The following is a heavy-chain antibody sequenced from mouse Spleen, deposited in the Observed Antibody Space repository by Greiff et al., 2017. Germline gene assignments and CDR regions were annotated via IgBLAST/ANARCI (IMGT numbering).Heavy chain of an antibody. J-gene: IGHJ2*01. Sequence: QVQLQQPGTELVQPGASVKLSCKASGYTFTSYWMHWVKQRPGQGLEWIGNINPSNGGTNYNETFKSKATLTVDKSSSTAYMQLSSLTSEDSAVYYCARSGELGQRREEYYFDYWGQGTTLTVSS. CDR3: ARSGELGQRREEYYFDY. CDR1: GYTFTSYW. V-gene: IGHV1-53*01. CDR2: INPSNGGT. D-gene: IGHD4-1*01.